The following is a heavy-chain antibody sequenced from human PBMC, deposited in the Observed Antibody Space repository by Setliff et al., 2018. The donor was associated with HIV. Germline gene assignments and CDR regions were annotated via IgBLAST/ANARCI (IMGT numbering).Heavy chain of an antibody. J-gene: IGHJ6*03. CDR1: GGSISSSSYY. CDR2: IYYRGST. V-gene: IGHV4-39*01. CDR3: ARGRYRSRWYASDHYYIDV. Sequence: SETLSLTCTVSGGSISSSSYYWGWIRQPPGKGLQWIGSIYYRGSTYYNPSLKSRVTLSVDTSKNQFPLKLRSVTAADTALYYCARGRYRSRWYASDHYYIDVWGKGTTVTVSS. D-gene: IGHD6-13*01.